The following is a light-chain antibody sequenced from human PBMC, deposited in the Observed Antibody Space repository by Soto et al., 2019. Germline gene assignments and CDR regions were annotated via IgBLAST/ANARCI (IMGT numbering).Light chain of an antibody. CDR1: QSVDSY. Sequence: EIVLTQSPATLSLSPGERATLSCRASQSVDSYLAWYQQKPGQAPRLLIYDASNRAAGIPPRFSGSGSGTDFTPPTISLQPEDVAVYYCQQRSNWPPDTFGQGTKLEIK. CDR2: DAS. CDR3: QQRSNWPPDT. V-gene: IGKV3-11*01. J-gene: IGKJ2*01.